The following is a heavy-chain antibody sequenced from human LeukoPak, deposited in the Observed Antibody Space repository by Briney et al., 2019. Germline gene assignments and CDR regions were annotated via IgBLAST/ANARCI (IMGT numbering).Heavy chain of an antibody. D-gene: IGHD3-10*01. CDR1: GGSISSYY. CDR2: IYYSGNI. CDR3: ARIYDRGSGGGDDY. V-gene: IGHV4-59*12. J-gene: IGHJ4*02. Sequence: PSETLSLTCSVSGGSISSYYWSWIRQPPGKGLDWIGYIYYSGNINYKSPLKSRVTISGDTSKNQFSLKLSSVTAANTAVYHCARIYDRGSGGGDDYWGQGTLVTVSS.